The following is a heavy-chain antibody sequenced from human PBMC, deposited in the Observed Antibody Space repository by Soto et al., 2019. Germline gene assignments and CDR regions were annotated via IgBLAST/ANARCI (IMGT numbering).Heavy chain of an antibody. J-gene: IGHJ4*02. CDR1: GFTFISYA. CDR3: ANIFGEYVPFDY. V-gene: IGHV3-23*01. Sequence: PGGSLRLSCAASGFTFISYAMSWVRQAPGKGLEWVSAISGSGGSTYYADSVKGRFTISRDNSKNTLYLQMNSLRAEDTAVYYCANIFGEYVPFDYWGQGTLVTVSS. CDR2: ISGSGGST. D-gene: IGHD3-10*02.